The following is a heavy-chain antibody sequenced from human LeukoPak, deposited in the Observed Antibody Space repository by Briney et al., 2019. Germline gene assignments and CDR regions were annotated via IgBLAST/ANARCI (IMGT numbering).Heavy chain of an antibody. Sequence: SETLSLTCTVSGGSISGYSWXXXRQPPGKGXXXXXXIYYSGGXSYNPSLKXRLXIXXDTSKNQFSLKLNSVTAADTAVYYCARSSLYDSAGYYFDFWGQGALVTVSS. CDR2: IYYSGGX. D-gene: IGHD3-22*01. J-gene: IGHJ4*02. CDR1: GGSISGYS. V-gene: IGHV4-59*08. CDR3: ARSSLYDSAGYYFDF.